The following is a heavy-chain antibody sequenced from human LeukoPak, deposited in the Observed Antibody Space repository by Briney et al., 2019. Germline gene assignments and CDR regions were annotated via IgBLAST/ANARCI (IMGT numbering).Heavy chain of an antibody. V-gene: IGHV4-59*01. D-gene: IGHD7-27*01. J-gene: IGHJ4*02. CDR1: GGSISSYY. Sequence: SETLSLTCTVSGGSISSYYWSWIRQPPGKGLEWIGYIFYTGITNYNPSLKSRVTMSVDTSKNQFSLKLTSVTAADTAMYYCARSLTGDQYFFDYWGQGTPVTVSS. CDR3: ARSLTGDQYFFDY. CDR2: IFYTGIT.